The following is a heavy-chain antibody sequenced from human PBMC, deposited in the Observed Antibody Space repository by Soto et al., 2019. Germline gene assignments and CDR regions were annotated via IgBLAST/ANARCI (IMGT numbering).Heavy chain of an antibody. CDR3: AHIVVDGLGYYFNY. J-gene: IGHJ4*02. V-gene: IGHV2-5*02. Sequence: SGPTLVNPTQTLTLTCSFSGLPLSTTRVGVGWIRQPPGEALEWLALIYWDDDKRYSPSLKTRLTITKDSPKNRVVLTMSDMDPVDTAIYYCAHIVVDGLGYYFNYWGQGTLVTVSS. CDR1: GLPLSTTRVG. D-gene: IGHD6-19*01. CDR2: IYWDDDK.